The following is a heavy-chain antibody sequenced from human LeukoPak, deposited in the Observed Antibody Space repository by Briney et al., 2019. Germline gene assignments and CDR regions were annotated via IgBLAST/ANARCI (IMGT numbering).Heavy chain of an antibody. V-gene: IGHV3-30*18. D-gene: IGHD3-16*01. J-gene: IGHJ4*02. Sequence: GGSLRLSCAASGFTFSSYGMHWVRQAPGKGLEWVAVISYDGSNKYYADSVKGRFTISRDNSKNTLYLQMNSLRAEDTAVYYCAKDLRRRPALGCCDYRGQGNPGHVSS. CDR2: ISYDGSNK. CDR3: AKDLRRRPALGCCDY. CDR1: GFTFSSYG.